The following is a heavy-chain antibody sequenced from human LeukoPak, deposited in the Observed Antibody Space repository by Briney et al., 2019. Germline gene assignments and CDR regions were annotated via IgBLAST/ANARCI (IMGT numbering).Heavy chain of an antibody. CDR2: TKEDGTKK. V-gene: IGHV3-7*01. Sequence: PGGSLRLSCAASGLTFNTFRMSWVRQTPGKGLEWVANTKEDGTKKYYVDSVKGRFTISRDNAENSLYLQMNSLRAEDTAVYYCARDAAGYDPWGQGTLVTVSS. J-gene: IGHJ5*02. D-gene: IGHD6-13*01. CDR3: ARDAAGYDP. CDR1: GLTFNTFR.